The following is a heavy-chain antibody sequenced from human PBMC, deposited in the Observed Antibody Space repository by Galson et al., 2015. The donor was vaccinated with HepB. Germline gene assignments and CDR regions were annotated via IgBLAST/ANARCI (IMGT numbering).Heavy chain of an antibody. CDR3: ARVATATPHDGLVVVPAAMDYFQH. V-gene: IGHV4-59*13. CDR1: GGSISSYY. D-gene: IGHD2-2*01. J-gene: IGHJ1*01. Sequence: SETLSLTCTVSGGSISSYYWSWIRQPPGKGLEWIGYIYYSGSANYNPSLKSRVTISVDTSKNQFSLKLSSVTAADTAVYYCARVATATPHDGLVVVPAAMDYFQHWGQGTLVTVSS. CDR2: IYYSGSA.